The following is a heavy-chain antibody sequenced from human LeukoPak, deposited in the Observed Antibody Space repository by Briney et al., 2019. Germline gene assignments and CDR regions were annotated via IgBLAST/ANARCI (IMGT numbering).Heavy chain of an antibody. CDR1: GASISNPSYH. CDR3: ARLTDGNPGDY. CDR2: MYYTGIT. J-gene: IGHJ4*02. D-gene: IGHD4-23*01. Sequence: SETLSLTCIVSGASISNPSYHWGWLRQPLGKGLEWIGSMYYTGITYYSPSLKSRVTISLDTSQSQFSLKLNSVTAADTAVYYCARLTDGNPGDYWGQGTLVTVSS. V-gene: IGHV4-39*07.